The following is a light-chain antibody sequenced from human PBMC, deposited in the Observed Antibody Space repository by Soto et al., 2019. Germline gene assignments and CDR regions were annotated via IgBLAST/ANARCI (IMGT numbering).Light chain of an antibody. J-gene: IGKJ3*01. Sequence: EIVLTQSPGTLSLSPGERATLSCRASQTVSSNYLAWYQQKPSQAPRLLIYGASSRATGIPDRFSGSGSGADFTLTISRLEPEDCAVYYCQQYATNPFTFGAGTKVDIK. V-gene: IGKV3-20*01. CDR1: QTVSSNY. CDR2: GAS. CDR3: QQYATNPFT.